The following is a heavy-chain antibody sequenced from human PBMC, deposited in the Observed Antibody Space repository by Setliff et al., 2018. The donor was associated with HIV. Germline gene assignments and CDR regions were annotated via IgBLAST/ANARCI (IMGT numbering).Heavy chain of an antibody. V-gene: IGHV4-61*01. D-gene: IGHD6-19*01. CDR3: ARSFGWGAFNV. Sequence: SETLSLTCTVSGASIRSDRMYWSWIRRPPGQRLEWIGFISFAGHINYNPSLSSRVTVSRDTSRNQFSMTLTSVTAADTAVYYCARSFGWGAFNVWGQGTVVTVSS. CDR2: ISFAGHI. J-gene: IGHJ3*01. CDR1: GASIRSDRMY.